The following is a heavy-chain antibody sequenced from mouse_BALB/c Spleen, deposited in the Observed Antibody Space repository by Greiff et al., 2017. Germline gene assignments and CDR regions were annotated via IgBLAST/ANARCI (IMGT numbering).Heavy chain of an antibody. D-gene: IGHD1-2*01. Sequence: EVKLVESGGGLVQPKGSLKLSCAASGFTFNTYAMNWVRQAPGKGLEWVARIRSKSNNYATYYADSVKDRFTISRDDSQSMLYLQMNNLKTEDTAMYYCVRHYYGYGAYWGQGTLVTVSA. CDR1: GFTFNTYA. V-gene: IGHV10-1*02. CDR2: IRSKSNNYAT. J-gene: IGHJ3*01. CDR3: VRHYYGYGAY.